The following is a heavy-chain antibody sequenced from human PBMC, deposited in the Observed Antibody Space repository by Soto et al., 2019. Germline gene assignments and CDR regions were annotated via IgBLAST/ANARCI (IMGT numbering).Heavy chain of an antibody. J-gene: IGHJ4*02. CDR3: AKDGTPYDFWSGYFSNFDS. D-gene: IGHD3-3*01. CDR2: ISSNGGTT. Sequence: GGSLRLSCSASGFTLRSYAMHWVRQAPGKGLQYVSAISSNGGTTYYADSVKGRFTISRDNSKNTVYLQMSSLRAEDTAVYYCAKDGTPYDFWSGYFSNFDSWGQGTLVTVSS. V-gene: IGHV3-64D*06. CDR1: GFTLRSYA.